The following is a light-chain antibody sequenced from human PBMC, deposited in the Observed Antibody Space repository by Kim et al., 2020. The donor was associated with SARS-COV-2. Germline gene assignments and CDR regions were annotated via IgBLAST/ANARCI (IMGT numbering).Light chain of an antibody. CDR1: QSVRNN. Sequence: EIVMTQSPAPLSVSPGERATLSCRASQSVRNNLAWYQQIPGQAPRLLIHGASTEATGIPARFSGSGSGTEFTLTISSLQSEDFAVYYCQQYDTWPTFGQGTKLEI. CDR3: QQYDTWPT. CDR2: GAS. V-gene: IGKV3-15*01. J-gene: IGKJ2*01.